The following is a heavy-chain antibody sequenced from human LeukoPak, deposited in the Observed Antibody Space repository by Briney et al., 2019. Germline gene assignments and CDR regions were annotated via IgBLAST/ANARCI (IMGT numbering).Heavy chain of an antibody. V-gene: IGHV4-34*01. CDR3: ARGPTRQYFDS. Sequence: SETLSLTCAVYGGSFSGYYWSWIRQPPGKGLEWIGYIYHSGTTYYNPSLKSRVTISVDRSKNQFSLKLSSVTAADTAVYYCARGPTRQYFDSWGRGTLVTVSS. D-gene: IGHD6-6*01. CDR2: IYHSGTT. J-gene: IGHJ4*02. CDR1: GGSFSGYY.